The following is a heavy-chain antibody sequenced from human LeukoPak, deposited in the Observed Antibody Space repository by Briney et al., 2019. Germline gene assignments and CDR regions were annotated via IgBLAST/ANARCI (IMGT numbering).Heavy chain of an antibody. J-gene: IGHJ3*02. D-gene: IGHD3-22*01. CDR2: IIPIFGTA. Sequence: SVKVSCKASGGTFSSYAISWVQQAPGQGLEWMGGIIPIFGTANYAQKFQGRVTITADKSTSTAYMELSSLRSEDTAVYYCAGSSYYYDSSGYYRRRAFDIWGQGTMVTVSS. V-gene: IGHV1-69*06. CDR1: GGTFSSYA. CDR3: AGSSYYYDSSGYYRRRAFDI.